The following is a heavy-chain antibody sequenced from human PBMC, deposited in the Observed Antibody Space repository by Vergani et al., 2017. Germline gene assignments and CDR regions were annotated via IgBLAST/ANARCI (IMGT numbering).Heavy chain of an antibody. J-gene: IGHJ4*02. D-gene: IGHD3-22*01. CDR2: IYPGDSDT. CDR3: ARQQYYYESSGYHGNFDY. Sequence: EVQLVQSGAEVKKPGESLKISCKGSAYSFTNYWIGWVRQMPGKGLEWMGIIYPGDSDTRYSPSFQGQVTISADKSISTVYLQWSSLKASDTAMYCCARQQYYYESSGYHGNFDYWRRGTLVAVSS. V-gene: IGHV5-51*01. CDR1: AYSFTNYW.